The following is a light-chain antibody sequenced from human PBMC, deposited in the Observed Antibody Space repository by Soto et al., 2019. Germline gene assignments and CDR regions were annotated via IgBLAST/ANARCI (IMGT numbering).Light chain of an antibody. CDR3: QQYGSSLWT. J-gene: IGKJ1*01. Sequence: IVMTQSPATLSVSPGERATLSCRLSQSVSSNLAWYQQKPGQAPRLLIYGASTRATGIPARFSGSGSGTDFTLTISSLQPEDFAVYYCQQYGSSLWTFGQGTKVDIK. CDR2: GAS. V-gene: IGKV3-15*01. CDR1: QSVSSN.